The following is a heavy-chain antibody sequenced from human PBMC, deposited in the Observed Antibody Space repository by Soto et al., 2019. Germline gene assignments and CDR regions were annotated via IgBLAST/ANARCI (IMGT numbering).Heavy chain of an antibody. J-gene: IGHJ4*02. Sequence: GASVKVSCKASGYTLTSYGISWVRQAPGQGLEWMGLISAYNANTNYAQKLQGRVSMTTDTSTSTAYMELRSLRSDDTAVYHCARVGSSGWYLNFDYWGQGTLVTVSS. V-gene: IGHV1-18*04. D-gene: IGHD6-13*01. CDR3: ARVGSSGWYLNFDY. CDR2: ISAYNANT. CDR1: GYTLTSYG.